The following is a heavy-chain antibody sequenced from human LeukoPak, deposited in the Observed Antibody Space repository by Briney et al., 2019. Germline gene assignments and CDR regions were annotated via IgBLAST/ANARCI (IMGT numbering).Heavy chain of an antibody. Sequence: PGGSLRLSCAASGFTFSNYGMHWVRQAPGKGLEWVALISYDGSNKYFADSVKGRFTISRDNSKNTLYLQMHSLRAEDTAVYYCAKDNMAAAGRYFDYWGQGTLVTVSS. J-gene: IGHJ4*02. D-gene: IGHD6-13*01. CDR2: ISYDGSNK. V-gene: IGHV3-30*18. CDR3: AKDNMAAAGRYFDY. CDR1: GFTFSNYG.